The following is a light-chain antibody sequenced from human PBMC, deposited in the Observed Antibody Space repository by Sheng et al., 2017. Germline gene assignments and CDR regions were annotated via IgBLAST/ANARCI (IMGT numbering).Light chain of an antibody. CDR3: HLYHKWPVT. J-gene: IGKJ3*01. CDR2: GAS. V-gene: IGKV3-15*01. Sequence: EAVLTQSPATLSVFPGERVTVSCRASENIGSRLAWYQKKIGQAPRLLIYGASTRAADVSDRFSGTGSGTDFTLTISSLQSEDLAVYYCHLYHKWPVTFGPGTKVEMK. CDR1: ENIGSR.